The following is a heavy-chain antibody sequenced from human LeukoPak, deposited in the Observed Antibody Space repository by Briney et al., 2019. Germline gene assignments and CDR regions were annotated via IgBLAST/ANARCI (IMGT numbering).Heavy chain of an antibody. CDR3: ARGTGYSRVTY. CDR1: GGSISSYY. D-gene: IGHD6-13*01. V-gene: IGHV4-59*01. Sequence: SETLSLTCTVSGGSISSYYWSWIRQPPGKGLEWSGYIFYSGSTNYNPSLTSRVTISVDTSKNQFSLKLSSVTAADTAVYYCARGTGYSRVTYWGQGTLVTVSS. J-gene: IGHJ4*02. CDR2: IFYSGST.